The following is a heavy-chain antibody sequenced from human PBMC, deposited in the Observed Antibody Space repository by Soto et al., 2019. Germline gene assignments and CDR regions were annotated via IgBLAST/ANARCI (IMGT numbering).Heavy chain of an antibody. CDR1: GGPFSGYY. D-gene: IGHD4-17*01. Sequence: PSETLSLTCAVYGGPFSGYYWSWIRQPPGKGLEWIGEINHSGSTNYNPSLKSRVTISVDTSKNQFSLKLSSVTAADTAVYYCARRNATVTTYYFDYWGQGTLVSVSS. CDR2: INHSGST. CDR3: ARRNATVTTYYFDY. J-gene: IGHJ4*02. V-gene: IGHV4-34*01.